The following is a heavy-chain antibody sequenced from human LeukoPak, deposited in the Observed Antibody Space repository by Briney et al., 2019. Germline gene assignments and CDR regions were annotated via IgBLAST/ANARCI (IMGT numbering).Heavy chain of an antibody. V-gene: IGHV4-59*08. CDR2: IYYSGST. D-gene: IGHD3-3*01. J-gene: IGHJ3*02. Sequence: PSETLSLTCTVSGGSISSYYWSWIRQPPGKGLEWIGYIYYSGSTNYNPSLKSRVTISVDTSKNQFSLNLSSVTAADTAVYYCAGQGANEWLSPLDAFDIWGQGTMVTVSS. CDR1: GGSISSYY. CDR3: AGQGANEWLSPLDAFDI.